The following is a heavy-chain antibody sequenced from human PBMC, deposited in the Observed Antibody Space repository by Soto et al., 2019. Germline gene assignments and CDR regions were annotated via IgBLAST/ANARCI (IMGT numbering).Heavy chain of an antibody. CDR3: AGQLVPPFYYFDY. J-gene: IGHJ4*02. D-gene: IGHD6-6*01. CDR1: GGSISSGDYY. CDR2: IYYSGST. V-gene: IGHV4-30-4*01. Sequence: QVQLQESGPGLVKPSQTLSLTCTVSGGSISSGDYYWSWIRQPPGKGLEWIGYIYYSGSTYYNPSLKSRVTISVDTSKNQCSLKLSSVTAADKAVYYCAGQLVPPFYYFDYWGQGTLVTVSS.